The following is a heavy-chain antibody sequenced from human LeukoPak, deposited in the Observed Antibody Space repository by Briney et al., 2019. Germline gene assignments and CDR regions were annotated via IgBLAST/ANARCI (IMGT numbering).Heavy chain of an antibody. V-gene: IGHV3-13*01. D-gene: IGHD2-21*02. Sequence: PGGPRGSSGAAPGFTSRTSAMHGVPQPPGKGRRWASPFVPGGDTYYLDSMKGRFTISRENAKNSLYLQMNSLRAGDTAVYYCAREINERHGDSYIGAFDIWGQGTMVTVSS. CDR2: FVPGGDT. J-gene: IGHJ3*02. CDR3: AREINERHGDSYIGAFDI. CDR1: GFTSRTSA.